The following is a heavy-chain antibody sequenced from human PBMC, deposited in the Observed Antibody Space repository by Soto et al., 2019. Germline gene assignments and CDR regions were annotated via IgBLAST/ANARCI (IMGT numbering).Heavy chain of an antibody. Sequence: ASVKVSCKASGYTFTSYYMHWVRQATGQGLEWMGIINPSGGSTSYAQKFQGRVTMTRDTSTSTVYMELSSLRSEDTAVYYCAREEYSSSSVRYYGMDVWGQGTTVTSP. J-gene: IGHJ6*02. V-gene: IGHV1-46*01. D-gene: IGHD6-6*01. CDR3: AREEYSSSSVRYYGMDV. CDR2: INPSGGST. CDR1: GYTFTSYY.